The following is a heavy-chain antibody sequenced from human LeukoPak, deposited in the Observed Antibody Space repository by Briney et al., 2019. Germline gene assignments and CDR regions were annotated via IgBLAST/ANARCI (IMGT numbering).Heavy chain of an antibody. CDR2: ISGGGDST. CDR3: AKARSVGSGSYPPFDF. Sequence: PGGSLRLSCASSGFNFSSYAMSSVRQAPGKGLEWVSAISGGGDSTYYADSVKGRFTISRDNSNNTLYLQMNSLGAEDTAVYYCAKARSVGSGSYPPFDFWGQGTLVTVSS. V-gene: IGHV3-23*01. J-gene: IGHJ4*02. CDR1: GFNFSSYA. D-gene: IGHD2-15*01.